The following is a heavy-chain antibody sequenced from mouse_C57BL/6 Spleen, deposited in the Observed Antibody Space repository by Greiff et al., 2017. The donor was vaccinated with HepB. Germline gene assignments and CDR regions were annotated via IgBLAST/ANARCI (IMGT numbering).Heavy chain of an antibody. CDR3: ARQKDVYFDY. CDR1: GYTFTSYW. CDR2: IHPNSGST. V-gene: IGHV1-64*01. J-gene: IGHJ2*01. Sequence: VQLQQPGAELVKPGASVKLSCKASGYTFTSYWMHWVKQGPGQGLEWIGMIHPNSGSTNYNEKFKSKATLTVDKSSSTAYMQLSILTSEDSEAYYCARQKDVYFDYWGQGTTLTVSS.